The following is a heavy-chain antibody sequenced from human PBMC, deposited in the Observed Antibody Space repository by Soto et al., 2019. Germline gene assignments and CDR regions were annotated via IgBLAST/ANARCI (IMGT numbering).Heavy chain of an antibody. CDR1: GFIFTNYA. V-gene: IGHV3-23*01. CDR2: ISDTGDST. D-gene: IGHD6-6*01. CDR3: AKAVGLYSRSSVYGMDV. J-gene: IGHJ6*02. Sequence: GGSLRLSCVASGFIFTNYAMSWVRQAPGKGLEWVSSISDTGDSTYYAGSVKGRFTISRDNSKNTLHLQMSNLRAEDTALYYCAKAVGLYSRSSVYGMDVWGQGTTVTVSS.